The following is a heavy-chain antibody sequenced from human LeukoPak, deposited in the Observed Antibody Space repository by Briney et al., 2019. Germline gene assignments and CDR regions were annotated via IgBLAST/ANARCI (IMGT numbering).Heavy chain of an antibody. CDR1: GFTFSSYA. V-gene: IGHV3-30-3*01. D-gene: IGHD1-26*01. CDR2: ISYDGSNK. Sequence: GGSLRLSCAASGFTFSSYAMHWVRQAPGKGLEWVAVISYDGSNKYYADSVKGRFTISRDNSKNTLYLQVNSLRTEDTGVYYCARAVYSGSYYASLGPDYWGQGTLVTVSS. CDR3: ARAVYSGSYYASLGPDY. J-gene: IGHJ4*02.